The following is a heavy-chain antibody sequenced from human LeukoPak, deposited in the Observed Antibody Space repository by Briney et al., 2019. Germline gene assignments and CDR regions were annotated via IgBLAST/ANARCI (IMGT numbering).Heavy chain of an antibody. J-gene: IGHJ6*02. CDR2: ITDSGGST. V-gene: IGHV3-23*01. CDR3: ARDRSDSSGWYMGGYYGMDV. CDR1: GITFSSHA. Sequence: GGSLRLSCVASGITFSSHAMTWVRQTPGKGLEWVSGITDSGGSTYHAESVKGRFTISRDNAKNSLYLQMNSLRAEDTAVYYCARDRSDSSGWYMGGYYGMDVWGQGTTVTVSS. D-gene: IGHD6-19*01.